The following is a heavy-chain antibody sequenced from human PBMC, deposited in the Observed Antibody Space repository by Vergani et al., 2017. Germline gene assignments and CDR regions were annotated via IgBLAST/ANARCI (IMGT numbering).Heavy chain of an antibody. CDR2: INHSGST. CDR3: ARVKYSYGFDY. V-gene: IGHV4-34*01. CDR1: GGSFSGYY. Sequence: QVQLQQWGAGLLKPSETLSLSCAVYGGSFSGYYWSWIRQPPGKGLEWIGEINHSGSTNYNPSLKSRVTISVDTSKNQFSLKLSSVTAADTAVYYCARVKYSYGFDYWGQGTLVTVSS. D-gene: IGHD5-18*01. J-gene: IGHJ4*02.